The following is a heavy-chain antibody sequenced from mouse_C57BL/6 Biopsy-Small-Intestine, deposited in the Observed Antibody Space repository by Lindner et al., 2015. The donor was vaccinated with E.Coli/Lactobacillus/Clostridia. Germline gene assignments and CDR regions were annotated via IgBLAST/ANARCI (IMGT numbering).Heavy chain of an antibody. D-gene: IGHD1-1*02. CDR1: DFAFSSSW. J-gene: IGHJ3*01. CDR3: ARGGGNGFTY. CDR2: IYPGDGDV. Sequence: VQLQESGPELVKPGASVKISCKASDFAFSSSWMNWVKQGPGKGLEWIGRIYPGDGDVLFNGKFKGKATLTADTSSNTASIQLNSLTSEDSAVYFCARGGGNGFTYWGQGTPVTVSA. V-gene: IGHV1-82*01.